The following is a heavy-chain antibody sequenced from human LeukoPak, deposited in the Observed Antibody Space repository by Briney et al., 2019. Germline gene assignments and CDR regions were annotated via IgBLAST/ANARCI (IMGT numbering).Heavy chain of an antibody. V-gene: IGHV4-61*02. CDR2: IYTSGST. CDR1: GGSISSGSYY. CDR3: ARLPAGGYYDSSGYLDY. J-gene: IGHJ4*02. Sequence: SETLSLTCTVSGGSISSGSYYWSWIRQPAGKGLEWIGRIYTSGSTNHNPSLKSRVTISVDTSKNQFSLKLSSVTAADTAVYYCARLPAGGYYDSSGYLDYWGQGTLVTVSS. D-gene: IGHD3-22*01.